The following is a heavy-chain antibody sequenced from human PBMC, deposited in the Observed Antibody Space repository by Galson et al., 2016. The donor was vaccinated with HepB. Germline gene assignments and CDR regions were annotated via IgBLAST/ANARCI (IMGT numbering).Heavy chain of an antibody. Sequence: LRLSCAPSGFPFDNYAMSWFRQAPGKGLHWVGFIRSNSYGGTTDYASSVKGSFTISRDDSKSIVYLQMNRLKTEDTAVYYCSRVVGLDYDFWSGYPDFDYWGQGALVTVSS. D-gene: IGHD3-3*01. CDR2: IRSNSYGGTT. V-gene: IGHV3-49*03. J-gene: IGHJ4*02. CDR3: SRVVGLDYDFWSGYPDFDY. CDR1: GFPFDNYA.